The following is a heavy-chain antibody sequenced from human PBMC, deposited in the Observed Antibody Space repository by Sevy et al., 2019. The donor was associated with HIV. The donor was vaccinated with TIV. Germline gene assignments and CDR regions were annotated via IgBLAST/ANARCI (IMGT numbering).Heavy chain of an antibody. CDR2: IYXSGST. CDR3: ARDIIYYGSXXPIXXXXXX. V-gene: IGHV4-30-4*01. CDR1: GGSXSXGDYY. D-gene: IGHD3-10*01. Sequence: SETLSLTXTVSGGSXSXGDYYWSWIRQPPGXGLEWIGYIYXSGSTYYNPSLKSRVTISVDTSKNQFSLKLSSVTAAXXXVYYCARDIIYYGSXXPIXXXXXXWGQXTMVTVSS. J-gene: IGHJ3*02.